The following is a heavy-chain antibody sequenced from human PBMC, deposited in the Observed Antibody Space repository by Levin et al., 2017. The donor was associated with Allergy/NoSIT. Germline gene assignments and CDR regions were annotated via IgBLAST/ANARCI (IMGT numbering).Heavy chain of an antibody. V-gene: IGHV3-33*01. CDR1: GFTFSSYG. CDR2: IWYDGSNK. Sequence: GGSLRLSCAASGFTFSSYGMHWVRQAPGKGLEWVAVIWYDGSNKYYADSVKGRFTISRDNSKNTLYLQMNSLRAEDTAVYYCARWAAYNWNGLQNDAFDIWGQGTMVTVSS. D-gene: IGHD1-1*01. J-gene: IGHJ3*02. CDR3: ARWAAYNWNGLQNDAFDI.